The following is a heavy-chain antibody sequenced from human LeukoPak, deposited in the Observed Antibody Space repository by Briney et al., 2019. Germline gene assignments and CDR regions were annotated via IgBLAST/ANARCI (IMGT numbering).Heavy chain of an antibody. CDR1: GYTFTSYG. CDR2: ISAYNGNT. D-gene: IGHD3-10*01. CDR3: ATDYTARGSGSRGPPRWFDP. Sequence: ASVKVSCKASGYTFTSYGISWVRQAPGQGLEWMGWISAYNGNTNYAQKLQGRVTMTTDTSTSTAYMELRSLRSDDTAVYYCATDYTARGSGSRGPPRWFDPWGQGTLVTVSS. J-gene: IGHJ5*02. V-gene: IGHV1-18*01.